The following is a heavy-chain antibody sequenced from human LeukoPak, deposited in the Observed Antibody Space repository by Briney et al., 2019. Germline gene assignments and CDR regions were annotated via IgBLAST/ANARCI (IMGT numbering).Heavy chain of an antibody. V-gene: IGHV3-30*02. CDR2: IRYDGSNK. J-gene: IGHJ4*02. CDR3: AKDSRYYDFWSGFDY. D-gene: IGHD3-3*01. Sequence: GGSLRLSCAASGFTFSSYGMHWVRQAPGKGLEWVAFIRYDGSNKYYADSVKGRFTISRDNSKNTLFLQMNSLRPEDTAVYYCAKDSRYYDFWSGFDYWGQGTLVTVSS. CDR1: GFTFSSYG.